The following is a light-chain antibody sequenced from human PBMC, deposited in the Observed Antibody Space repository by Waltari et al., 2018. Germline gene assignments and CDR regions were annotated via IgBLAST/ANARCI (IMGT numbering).Light chain of an antibody. CDR2: GNT. J-gene: IGLJ1*01. CDR1: SSDIGDNY. Sequence: QSVPTQPPSASGTPGQRVTISCSGSSSDIGDNYVYWYKQLPGTAPKLLIYGNTQRPSGVPDRFSGSKSGTSASLAISDLRSEDEADYYCAAWDDNLLYVFGTGTKVTVL. CDR3: AAWDDNLLYV. V-gene: IGLV1-47*01.